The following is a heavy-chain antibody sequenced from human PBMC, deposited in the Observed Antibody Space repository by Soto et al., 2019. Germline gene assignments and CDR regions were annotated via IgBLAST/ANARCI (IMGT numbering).Heavy chain of an antibody. V-gene: IGHV3-23*01. CDR2: ISGSGSST. CDR1: GFTFSSYA. J-gene: IGHJ5*02. CDR3: ARHSDYCSGGSCYYWFDP. Sequence: GGSLRLSCAASGFTFSSYAMSWVRQAPGKGLEWVSAISGSGSSTYYADSVKGRFTISRYNSKNTLYLQMNSMRAEDTAVYYCARHSDYCSGGSCYYWFDPWGQGTLVTVSS. D-gene: IGHD2-15*01.